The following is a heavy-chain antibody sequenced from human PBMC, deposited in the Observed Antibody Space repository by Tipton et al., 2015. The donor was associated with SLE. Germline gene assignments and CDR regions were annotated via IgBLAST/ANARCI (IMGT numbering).Heavy chain of an antibody. J-gene: IGHJ2*01. D-gene: IGHD6-19*01. CDR1: GGSISSSTYY. V-gene: IGHV4-39*01. CDR3: ARHGNSSGWVGCYWYFDL. CDR2: IYYSGST. Sequence: TLSLTCTVSGGSISSSTYYWGWIRQPPGKGLEWIGRIYYSGSTYYNPSLKRRVTISVDTSKNQFSLKLSSVTAADTAVYYCARHGNSSGWVGCYWYFDLWGRGTLVTVSS.